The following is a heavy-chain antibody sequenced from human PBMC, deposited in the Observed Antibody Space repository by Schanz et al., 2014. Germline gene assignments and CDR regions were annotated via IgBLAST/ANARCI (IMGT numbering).Heavy chain of an antibody. D-gene: IGHD3-3*01. Sequence: QVQLQESGPGLVKSSETLSLTCTVSGGSISSFYWGWIRQPAGKGLEWIGRIYTSGSTNYNPSLKSRVTMSLDPSKTQSSQKLSSVTAADTAVYYCARDRGYDFSFDPWGQGTLVTVSS. CDR1: GGSISSFY. CDR3: ARDRGYDFSFDP. V-gene: IGHV4-4*07. J-gene: IGHJ5*02. CDR2: IYTSGST.